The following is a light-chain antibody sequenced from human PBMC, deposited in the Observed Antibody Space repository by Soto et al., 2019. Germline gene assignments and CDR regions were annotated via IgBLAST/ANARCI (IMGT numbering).Light chain of an antibody. CDR2: YAS. CDR3: QQRSTWPFLT. V-gene: IGKV3-11*01. CDR1: QTVSRY. J-gene: IGKJ4*01. Sequence: VLTQSPATLSLSPGERATLSCRASQTVSRYLAWYQQKPGQAPRLLNYYASNRATGIPSSFSGSRSGTDYTLTISSLDPEDFAVYYCQQRSTWPFLTLGGGTKVQI.